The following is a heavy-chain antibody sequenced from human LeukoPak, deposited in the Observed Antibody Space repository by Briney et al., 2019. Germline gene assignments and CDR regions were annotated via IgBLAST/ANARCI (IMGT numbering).Heavy chain of an antibody. V-gene: IGHV3-48*03. CDR1: GFTFSSYE. J-gene: IGHJ4*02. CDR3: ARAIHDSSGYYPFDY. CDR2: ISSSGSTI. D-gene: IGHD3-22*01. Sequence: GGSLRLSCAASGFTFSSYEMNWVRQAPGKGLEWVSYISSSGSTIYYADSVKGRFTISRDNAKNSLYLQMNSLRAEDTAVYYCARAIHDSSGYYPFDYWGQGTLVTVSS.